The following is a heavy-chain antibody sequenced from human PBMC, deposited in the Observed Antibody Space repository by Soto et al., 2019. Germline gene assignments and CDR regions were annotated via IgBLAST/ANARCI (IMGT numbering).Heavy chain of an antibody. Sequence: QMQLVESGGGVVQPGRSLRLSCVASGFTFSHYGMHWVRQSPGKGLEWVATLSSDGSNKYHADSVKGRFTISRDNSKNTLYLQMNSLRVEDTALYYCANRGYSGYDLDYWGQGTLVTVSS. CDR1: GFTFSHYG. J-gene: IGHJ4*02. CDR2: LSSDGSNK. D-gene: IGHD5-12*01. V-gene: IGHV3-30*18. CDR3: ANRGYSGYDLDY.